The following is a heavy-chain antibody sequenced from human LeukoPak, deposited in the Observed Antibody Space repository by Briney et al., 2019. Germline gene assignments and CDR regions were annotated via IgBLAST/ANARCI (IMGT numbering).Heavy chain of an antibody. V-gene: IGHV3-30*02. J-gene: IGHJ4*01. Sequence: GGSLRLSCEASGFKFSDSGMNWVRQAPGKGLEWVAFIRYDGTNKHYADSVKGRFSIFRDNSKNILYLQMNSLTTEDTGVYYCAKDWVRVLIRSGGYWGHGTLVTVSP. CDR2: IRYDGTNK. CDR1: GFKFSDSG. CDR3: AKDWVRVLIRSGGY. D-gene: IGHD3-3*01.